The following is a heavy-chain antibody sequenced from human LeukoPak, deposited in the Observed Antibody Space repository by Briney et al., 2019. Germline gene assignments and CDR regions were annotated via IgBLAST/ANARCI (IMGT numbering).Heavy chain of an antibody. J-gene: IGHJ2*01. D-gene: IGHD6-13*01. Sequence: SETLSLTCTVSGGSISSSGYYWSWIRQAAGKGLEWIGRFYTSGSTNYNPSLMSRVLISVDTSKNQFSLNLSSVTAADTAVYYCARVYYSSSYDYWYFDLWGRGTLVTVSS. V-gene: IGHV4-61*02. CDR3: ARVYYSSSYDYWYFDL. CDR1: GGSISSSGYY. CDR2: FYTSGST.